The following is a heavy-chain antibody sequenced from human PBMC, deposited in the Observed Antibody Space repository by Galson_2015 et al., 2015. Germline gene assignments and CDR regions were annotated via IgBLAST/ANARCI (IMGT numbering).Heavy chain of an antibody. CDR2: IYTSGTT. CDR3: AREGNSVFPFDP. D-gene: IGHD4-23*01. CDR1: GGSIGSGSYY. Sequence: TLSLTCTVSGGSIGSGSYYWSWIRQPAGKGLEWIGRIYTSGTTNYNPSLKSRVTISVDTSKNQFSLKLSSVTAADTAVYYCAREGNSVFPFDPWGHGTLVTVSS. J-gene: IGHJ5*02. V-gene: IGHV4-61*02.